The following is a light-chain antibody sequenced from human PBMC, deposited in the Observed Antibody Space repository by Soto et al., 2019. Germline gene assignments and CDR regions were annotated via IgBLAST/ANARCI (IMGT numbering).Light chain of an antibody. V-gene: IGKV3-20*01. CDR3: QQYGSSPCT. CDR1: QSIPSNY. Sequence: EIVLTQSPDTLSLSPGDRATLSCRASQSIPSNYLAWYQQKPGQAPRLLIYLASNRAAGIQDRFSGSGSGADFTLTSTRLEPDDFAVDHCQQYGSSPCTFGQGTKVDFK. J-gene: IGKJ1*01. CDR2: LAS.